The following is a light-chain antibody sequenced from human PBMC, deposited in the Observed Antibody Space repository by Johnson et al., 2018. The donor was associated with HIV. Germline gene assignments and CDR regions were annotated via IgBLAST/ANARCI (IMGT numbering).Light chain of an antibody. V-gene: IGLV1-51*01. CDR2: DNN. J-gene: IGLJ1*01. CDR3: GTWDSSLNADV. Sequence: QSVLTQPPSVSAAPGQKVTISCSGSSSNIGNNYVSWYQQLPGTAPKLLIYDNNKRPSGIPDRFSGSKSGTSATLGITGLQTGDEADYYCGTWDSSLNADVFGAATKVTFL. CDR1: SSNIGNNY.